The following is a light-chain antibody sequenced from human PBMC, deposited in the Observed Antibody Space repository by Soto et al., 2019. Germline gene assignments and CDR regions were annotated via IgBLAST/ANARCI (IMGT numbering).Light chain of an antibody. V-gene: IGLV2-14*01. CDR1: SSDVGRYIY. CDR2: DVS. CDR3: SSYTASSTLV. J-gene: IGLJ3*02. Sequence: QSVLTQPASVSGSPGQSITISCTGTSSDVGRYIYVSWYQQHPGRAPKLMIYDVSNRPSRVSNRFSGSKSGNTASLTISGLQAEDEADYYCSSYTASSTLVFGGGTKVTVL.